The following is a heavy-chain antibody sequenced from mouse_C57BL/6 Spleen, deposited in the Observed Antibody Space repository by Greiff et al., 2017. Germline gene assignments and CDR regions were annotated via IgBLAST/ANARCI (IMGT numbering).Heavy chain of an antibody. D-gene: IGHD1-1*01. CDR3: ARSNYYGSSDY. CDR2: IYPTDSYT. Sequence: QVQLKQPGAELVRPGTSVKLSCKASGYTFTSSWMHWVKQRPGQGLEWIGVIYPTDSYTIYNQKFKGKATLTVDTSSSTAYMWLSSLTSEDSAVYYCARSNYYGSSDYWGQGTTRTVSS. V-gene: IGHV1-59*01. J-gene: IGHJ2*01. CDR1: GYTFTSSW.